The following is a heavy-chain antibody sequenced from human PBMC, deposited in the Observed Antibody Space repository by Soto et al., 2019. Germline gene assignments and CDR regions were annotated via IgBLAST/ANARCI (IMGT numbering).Heavy chain of an antibody. V-gene: IGHV3-23*01. D-gene: IGHD2-8*01. CDR1: GFTFSTYA. CDR2: ISGGGGST. J-gene: IGHJ4*02. Sequence: EVQLLESGGGLVQPGGSLRLSCAASGFTFSTYAMTWVRKAPGKGLEWVAGISGGGGSTYYADSVRGRFTISRDNSKNTLYGQRTSLRAEDTAVYDCARAVAAMYSYCYNWGQGTLVTVSS. CDR3: ARAVAAMYSYCYN.